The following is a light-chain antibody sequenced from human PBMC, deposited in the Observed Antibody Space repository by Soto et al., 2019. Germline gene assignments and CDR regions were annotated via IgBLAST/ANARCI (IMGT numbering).Light chain of an antibody. CDR3: MQALQPRGTPT. CDR2: LGS. Sequence: DIVMTQSPLTLPVTPGEPASISCRSSQSLLHSNGYNYLDWYLQKPGQSPQLLVFLGSTRASGVPERFSGSGSGTDFTLKISRVEAEDVGVYYCMQALQPRGTPTFGGGTKVEIK. J-gene: IGKJ4*01. V-gene: IGKV2-28*01. CDR1: QSLLHSNGYNY.